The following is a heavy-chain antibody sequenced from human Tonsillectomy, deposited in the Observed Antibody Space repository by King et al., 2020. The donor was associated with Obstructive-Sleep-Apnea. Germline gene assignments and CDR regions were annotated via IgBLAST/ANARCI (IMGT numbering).Heavy chain of an antibody. CDR3: GRDLTH. CDR2: IKEDGSEK. V-gene: IGHV3-7*01. Sequence: VQLVESGGGLVQPGGSLRLSCAASGFTFSSYWMSWVRQAPGKGLEWVANIKEDGSEKYYVYSVKGRFTISRDNAKNSLFLQMSSLRAEDTAMYYCGRDLTHWGQGTLVTVSS. D-gene: IGHD2-21*02. J-gene: IGHJ1*01. CDR1: GFTFSSYW.